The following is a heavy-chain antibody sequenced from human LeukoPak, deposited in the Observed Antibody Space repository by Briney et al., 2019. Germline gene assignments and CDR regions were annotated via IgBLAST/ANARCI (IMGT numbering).Heavy chain of an antibody. V-gene: IGHV4-59*01. CDR1: GGSINSYY. CDR2: VDHTGST. D-gene: IGHD1-1*01. CDR3: ARGRVSSSTWYSTYYYYFYMDV. Sequence: PSETLSLTCTVTGGSINSYYWSWIRKPPGKGLEWIGYVDHTGSTNFNPSLNGRVSISRDTTNNLFSLRLRSVTAADTAVYFCARGRVSSSTWYSTYYYYFYMDVWGKGTTVTVSS. J-gene: IGHJ6*03.